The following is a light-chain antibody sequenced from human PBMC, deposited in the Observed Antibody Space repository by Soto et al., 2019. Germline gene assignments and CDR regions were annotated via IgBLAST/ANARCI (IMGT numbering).Light chain of an antibody. J-gene: IGKJ5*01. CDR2: DAS. CDR1: QSISNW. V-gene: IGKV1-5*01. Sequence: DIQMTQSPSTLPASVGDRVTITCRASQSISNWLAWYQQKPGKAPTLLIYDASNLQTGVPSRFSGSRSGTDFTLTISGLQPEDLATYYCQSYNTARPTFGQGTRLEI. CDR3: QSYNTARPT.